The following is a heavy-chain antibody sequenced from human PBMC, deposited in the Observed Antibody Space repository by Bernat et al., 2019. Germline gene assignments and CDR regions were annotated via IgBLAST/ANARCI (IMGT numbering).Heavy chain of an antibody. D-gene: IGHD4-17*01. Sequence: QVQLVQSGAEVKKPGASVKVSCKASGYTFTSYYMHWVRQAPGQGLEWMGIINPSGGSTSYAQKFQGRVTMTRDTSTSTAYMELRSLRSDDTAVYYCARSPLGYGDYVRFLFADYWGQGTLVTVSS. CDR1: GYTFTSYY. J-gene: IGHJ4*02. CDR3: ARSPLGYGDYVRFLFADY. CDR2: INPSGGST. V-gene: IGHV1-46*01.